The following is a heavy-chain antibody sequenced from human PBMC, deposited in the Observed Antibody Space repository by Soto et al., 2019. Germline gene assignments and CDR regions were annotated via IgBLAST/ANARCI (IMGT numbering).Heavy chain of an antibody. CDR1: GYTFSSYA. V-gene: IGHV1-3*05. Sequence: QVQLVQSGAEEKKPGASVKVSCKASGYTFSSYAIHWVRQAPGQGLEWMGWINAGNGNTKYSQKFQGRVTITRDTSAITDYMELNSLRSEDTAVYYCSRVDGTYWGQGTLVTVSS. CDR3: SRVDGTY. J-gene: IGHJ4*02. D-gene: IGHD1-26*01. CDR2: INAGNGNT.